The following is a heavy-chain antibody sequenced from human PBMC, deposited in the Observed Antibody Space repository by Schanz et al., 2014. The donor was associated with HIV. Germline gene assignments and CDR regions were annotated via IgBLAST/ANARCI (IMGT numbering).Heavy chain of an antibody. CDR2: IWYDATNE. J-gene: IGHJ6*02. CDR3: ARDSYYDRSRYSGYYYYGMDV. D-gene: IGHD3-9*01. V-gene: IGHV3-33*01. CDR1: GFTFSSYA. Sequence: VQLVESGGGVVQPGRSLRLACAASGFTFSSYAMHWVRQAPGTGLEWVAVIWYDATNEYYADSVKGRFTISRDNAKNSLYLQMSSLRAEDTAVYYCARDSYYDRSRYSGYYYYGMDVWGQGTTVTVS.